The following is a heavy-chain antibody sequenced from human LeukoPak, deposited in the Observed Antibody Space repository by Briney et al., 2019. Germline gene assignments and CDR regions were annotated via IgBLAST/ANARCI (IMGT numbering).Heavy chain of an antibody. D-gene: IGHD5-12*01. Sequence: EASVKVSCKASGYTFTSYDINWVRQATGQGLEWMGGIIPIFGTANYAQKFQGRVTITADESTSTAYMELSSLRSEDTAFYYCASWGEVATIHYGYYYYMDVWGKGTTVTVSS. CDR1: GYTFTSYD. CDR3: ASWGEVATIHYGYYYYMDV. J-gene: IGHJ6*03. CDR2: IIPIFGTA. V-gene: IGHV1-69*13.